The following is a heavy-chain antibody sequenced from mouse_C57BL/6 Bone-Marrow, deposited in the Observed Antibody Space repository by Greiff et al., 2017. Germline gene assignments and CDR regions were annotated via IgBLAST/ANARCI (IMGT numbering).Heavy chain of an antibody. CDR2: IYPGSGST. D-gene: IGHD2-5*01. J-gene: IGHJ1*03. CDR1: GYTFTSYW. CDR3: ARPYYSNYWYFDV. V-gene: IGHV1-55*01. Sequence: QVQLKQPGAELVKPGASVKMSCKASGYTFTSYWITWVKQRPGQGLEWIGEIYPGSGSTKYNEKFKSKATLTVDTSSSTAYMQLSSLTSEDSAVYYCARPYYSNYWYFDVWGTGTTVTVSS.